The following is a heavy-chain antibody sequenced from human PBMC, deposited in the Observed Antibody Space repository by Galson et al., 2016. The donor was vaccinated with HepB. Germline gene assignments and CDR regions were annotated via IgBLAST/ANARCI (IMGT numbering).Heavy chain of an antibody. D-gene: IGHD2-21*02. V-gene: IGHV3-23*01. CDR3: AKDAVAYCRRGCYFDY. Sequence: SLRLSCAVSGFTFSRYAMSWVRQAPGKGLEWVSTISAGSGPTDYADSVKGRFTISRDNSKNTLFLQMSSLKAEDTAVYYCAKDAVAYCRRGCYFDYWGQGTLVTVSS. J-gene: IGHJ4*02. CDR1: GFTFSRYA. CDR2: ISAGSGPT.